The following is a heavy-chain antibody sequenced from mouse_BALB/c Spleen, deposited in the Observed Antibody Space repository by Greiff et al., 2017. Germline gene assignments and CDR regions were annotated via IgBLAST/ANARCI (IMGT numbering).Heavy chain of an antibody. D-gene: IGHD2-4*01. CDR2: ISSGGST. CDR3: ARIYYDYYYAMDY. Sequence: EVQVVESGGGLVKPGGSLKLSCAASGFTFSRYAMSWVRQTPEKRLEWVASISSGGSTYYPDSVKGRFTISRDNARNILYLQMSSLRSEDTAMYYCARIYYDYYYAMDYWGQGTSVTGSS. V-gene: IGHV5-6-5*01. CDR1: GFTFSRYA. J-gene: IGHJ4*01.